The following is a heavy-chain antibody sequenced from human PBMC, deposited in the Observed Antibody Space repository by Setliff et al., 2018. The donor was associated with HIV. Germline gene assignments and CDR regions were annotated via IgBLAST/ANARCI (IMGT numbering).Heavy chain of an antibody. Sequence: ASVKVSCKTSGYSFKTYSIDWVRQAPGQGLEWMGRINPRVGDTDFAQKFQGRLTLTSDTSTSTVYMEVTSLRSEDTALYFCARGGYEYWGQGSLVTVSS. CDR2: INPRVGDT. D-gene: IGHD2-15*01. V-gene: IGHV1-46*02. CDR1: GYSFKTYS. J-gene: IGHJ4*02. CDR3: ARGGYEY.